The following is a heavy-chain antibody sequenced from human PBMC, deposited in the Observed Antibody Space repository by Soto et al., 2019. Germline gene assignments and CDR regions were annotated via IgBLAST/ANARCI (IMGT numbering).Heavy chain of an antibody. CDR3: ARGRKGPYFDY. CDR2: IYHSGST. CDR1: GGSISSGGYS. Sequence: PSXTLSLTCAVSGGSISSGGYSCSWILQPPGKGLEWIGYIYHSGSTYYNPSLKSRVTISVDTSKNQFSLKLSSVTAADTAVYYCARGRKGPYFDYWGQGTLVTVSS. V-gene: IGHV4-30-2*05. J-gene: IGHJ4*02.